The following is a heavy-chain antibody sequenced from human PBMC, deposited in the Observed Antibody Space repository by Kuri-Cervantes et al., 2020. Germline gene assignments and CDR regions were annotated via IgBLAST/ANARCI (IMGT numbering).Heavy chain of an antibody. CDR3: ATHQKETRWELPFDY. J-gene: IGHJ4*02. D-gene: IGHD1-26*01. Sequence: SVKVSCKASGFTFTSSAVQWVRQARGQRLEWIGWIVVGSGNTNYAQKFQERVTITRDMSTSTAYMELSSLRSEDTAVYYCATHQKETRWELPFDYWGQGTLVTVSS. V-gene: IGHV1-58*01. CDR2: IVVGSGNT. CDR1: GFTFTSSA.